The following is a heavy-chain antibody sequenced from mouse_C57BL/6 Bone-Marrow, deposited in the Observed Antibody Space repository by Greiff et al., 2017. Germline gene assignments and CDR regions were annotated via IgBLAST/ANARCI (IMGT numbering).Heavy chain of an antibody. CDR3: GSIYYGRWYFDV. J-gene: IGHJ1*03. CDR2: IWSGGST. CDR1: GFSLTSYG. V-gene: IGHV2-2*01. Sequence: QVQLKESGPGLVQPSQSLSITCTVSGFSLTSYGVHWVRQSPGKGLEWLGVIWSGGSTDYNAAFISRLSISKDNSKSQVFFKMNSLQADDTAIYYCGSIYYGRWYFDVWGTGTTVTVSS. D-gene: IGHD2-1*01.